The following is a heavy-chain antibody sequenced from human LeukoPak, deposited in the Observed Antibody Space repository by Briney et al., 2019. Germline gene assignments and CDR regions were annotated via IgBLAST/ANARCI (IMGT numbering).Heavy chain of an antibody. CDR3: ARGVGANDDAFDI. Sequence: SETLSLTCTVSGGSISSYYWSWIRQPPGKGLEWIGYIYYSGSTNYNPSLKSRVTISVDTPKNQFSLKLSSVTAADTAVYYCARGVGANDDAFDIWGQGTMVTVSS. V-gene: IGHV4-59*01. CDR1: GGSISSYY. D-gene: IGHD1-26*01. CDR2: IYYSGST. J-gene: IGHJ3*02.